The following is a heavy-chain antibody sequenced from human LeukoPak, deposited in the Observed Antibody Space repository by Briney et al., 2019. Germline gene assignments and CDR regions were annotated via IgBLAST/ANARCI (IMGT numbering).Heavy chain of an antibody. J-gene: IGHJ4*02. Sequence: ASVKVSCKASGGTFSSYAISWVRQAPGQGLEWMGGIIPIFGTANYAQKFQGRVTITADESTSTAYMELSSLRAEDTAVYYCARGRYYYDSSGYYRGYYFDYWGQGTLVTVSS. CDR1: GGTFSSYA. D-gene: IGHD3-22*01. V-gene: IGHV1-69*13. CDR2: IIPIFGTA. CDR3: ARGRYYYDSSGYYRGYYFDY.